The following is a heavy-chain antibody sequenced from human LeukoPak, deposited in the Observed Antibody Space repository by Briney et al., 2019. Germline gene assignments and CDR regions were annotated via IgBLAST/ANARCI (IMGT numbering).Heavy chain of an antibody. J-gene: IGHJ4*02. V-gene: IGHV3-23*01. CDR1: GFTFSSYA. Sequence: GGSLRLSCAASGFTFSSYAMSWVRQAPGKGLEWVSAISGSGGSTYYADSVKGRFTISGDNSKNTLYLQMNSLRAEDTAVYYCAKDKGYSSSWYQNDYWGQGTLVTVSS. CDR3: AKDKGYSSSWYQNDY. D-gene: IGHD6-13*01. CDR2: ISGSGGST.